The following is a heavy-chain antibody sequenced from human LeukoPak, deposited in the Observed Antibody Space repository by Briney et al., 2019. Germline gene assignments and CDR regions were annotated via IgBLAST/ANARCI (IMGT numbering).Heavy chain of an antibody. D-gene: IGHD3-22*01. J-gene: IGHJ3*02. CDR2: INHSGGT. Sequence: RTSETLSLTCAVYGGSFSGYYWSWIRQPPGKGLEWIGEINHSGGTNYNPSLKSRVTISVDTSKNQFSLKLSSVTAADTAVYYCARVVVITTAAFDIWGQGTMVTVSS. CDR3: ARVVVITTAAFDI. V-gene: IGHV4-34*01. CDR1: GGSFSGYY.